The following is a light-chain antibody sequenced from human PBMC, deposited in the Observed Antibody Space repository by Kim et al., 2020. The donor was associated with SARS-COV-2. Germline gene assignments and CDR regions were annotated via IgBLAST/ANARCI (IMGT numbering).Light chain of an antibody. V-gene: IGKV1-9*01. Sequence: ASVGDRVTITCRARQGISSDLGWYQQKPGKAPKLLIYAASTLQSGVPSRVSGSGSGTDFTLTIRGLQPEDFATYYCQQLNSYPLTFGGGTKVDIK. CDR3: QQLNSYPLT. CDR1: QGISSD. CDR2: AAS. J-gene: IGKJ4*01.